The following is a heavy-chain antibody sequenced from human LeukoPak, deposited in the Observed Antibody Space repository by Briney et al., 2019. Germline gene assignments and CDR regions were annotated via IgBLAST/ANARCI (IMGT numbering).Heavy chain of an antibody. V-gene: IGHV3-23*01. Sequence: GGSLRLSCAASGFTFYNYAMSWVRQAPGKGLEWVSTISDSGGSTYYTDSVKGRFTISRDNSKNTLYLQMSSLRVEDTAVYYCAKIPDVSDYWGQGTLVTVSS. CDR2: ISDSGGST. CDR3: AKIPDVSDY. J-gene: IGHJ4*02. D-gene: IGHD5/OR15-5a*01. CDR1: GFTFYNYA.